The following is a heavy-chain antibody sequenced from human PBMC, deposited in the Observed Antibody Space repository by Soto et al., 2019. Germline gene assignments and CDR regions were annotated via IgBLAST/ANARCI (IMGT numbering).Heavy chain of an antibody. CDR2: INPDGSTT. V-gene: IGHV3-74*03. J-gene: IGHJ4*02. Sequence: EVQLVESGGGLVQPGGSLRLSCAASGFTFSSYWVHWVRQVPGKGLVWVSRINPDGSTTSYANSVKGRFTTSRDNAKNTLFLQMNSLTDEDTAVYXXXXXXXXXXXSYLDSWGQGTLVTVSS. CDR1: GFTFSSYW. CDR3: XXXXXXXXXSYLDS.